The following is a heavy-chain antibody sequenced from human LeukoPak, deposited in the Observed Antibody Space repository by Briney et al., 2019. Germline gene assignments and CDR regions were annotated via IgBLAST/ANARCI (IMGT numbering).Heavy chain of an antibody. CDR1: GFRFSTYA. J-gene: IGHJ4*02. CDR2: ISDIGDRT. V-gene: IGHV3-23*01. D-gene: IGHD2-15*01. Sequence: GGSLRLSCAASGFRFSTYAMSWVRQAPGKGLEWVSSISDIGDRTYYTDAVKGRFTISRDNSRNTLYLQMNSLRAEDTAVYYCVEDVVVIVAAKPGIWGQGTLVTVSS. CDR3: VEDVVVIVAAKPGI.